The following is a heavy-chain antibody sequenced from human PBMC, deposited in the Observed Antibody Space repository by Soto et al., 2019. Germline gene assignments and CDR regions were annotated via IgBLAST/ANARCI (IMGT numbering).Heavy chain of an antibody. CDR3: ARGLFITMIAGAFDI. CDR1: GGSFSGYY. CDR2: INHSGST. D-gene: IGHD3-22*01. Sequence: SETLSLTCAVYGGSFSGYYLSWIRQPPGKGLEWIGEINHSGSTNYNPSLKSRVTISVDTSKNQFSLKLSSVTAADTAVYYCARGLFITMIAGAFDIWGQGTMVTVSS. J-gene: IGHJ3*02. V-gene: IGHV4-34*01.